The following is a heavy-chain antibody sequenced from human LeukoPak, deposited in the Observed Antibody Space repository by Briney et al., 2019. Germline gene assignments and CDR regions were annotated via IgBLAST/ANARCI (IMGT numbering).Heavy chain of an antibody. CDR3: AKSNGYGLVDI. CDR2: IFYSGRT. CDR1: GGSIGSYY. D-gene: IGHD3-10*01. V-gene: IGHV4-59*12. J-gene: IGHJ3*02. Sequence: SETLSLTCSVSGGSIGSYYWSWIRQPPGKGLEWIGYIFYSGRTSYNPSLKSRVTISVDTSKNHFSLKLNSVTAADTAVYYCAKSNGYGLVDIWGQGTMVTVSS.